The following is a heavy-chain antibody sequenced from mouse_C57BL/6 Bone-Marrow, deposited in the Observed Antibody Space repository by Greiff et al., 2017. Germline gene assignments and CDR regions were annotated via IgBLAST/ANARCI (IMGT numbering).Heavy chain of an antibody. CDR3: AREPTYCYGRVAHWFDY. CDR2: ISYDGSN. D-gene: IGHD1-1*01. CDR1: GYSITSGYY. Sequence: ESGPGLVKPSQSLSLTCSVTGYSITSGYYWNWIRQFPGNKLEWMGYISYDGSNNYNPSLKNRTSITRDTSKNQFFLKLNSVTTEDTATYYCAREPTYCYGRVAHWFDYWGQGTTLTVSS. V-gene: IGHV3-6*01. J-gene: IGHJ2*01.